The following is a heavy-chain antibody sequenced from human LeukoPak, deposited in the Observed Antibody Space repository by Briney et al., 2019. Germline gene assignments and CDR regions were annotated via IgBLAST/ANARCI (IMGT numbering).Heavy chain of an antibody. V-gene: IGHV3-23*01. J-gene: IGHJ4*02. CDR2: ISGSAITT. D-gene: IGHD3-10*01. CDR1: GFTFSNYA. CDR3: AKDQRFGDLDDY. Sequence: GGSLRLSCTTSGFTFSNYAMSWVRQAPGKGLEWVSSISGSAITTYYADSVKGRFAISRDNSKNTLYLQMTSLRAEDTAVYYCAKDQRFGDLDDYRGQGTLVTISS.